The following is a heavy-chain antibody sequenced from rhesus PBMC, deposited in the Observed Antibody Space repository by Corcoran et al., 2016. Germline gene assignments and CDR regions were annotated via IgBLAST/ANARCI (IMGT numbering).Heavy chain of an antibody. CDR3: ATSLTGDRYFDY. CDR1: GYTFTDYY. V-gene: IGHV1-111*02. Sequence: EVQLVQSGAEVTKPGASVKISCKASGYTFTDYYLHWVRQDPGKGLVWMGRVDPEDGEAKHAQKFQDRFTSTADTSTDIAYMELSSLRSEDTAVYYCATSLTGDRYFDYWGQGVLVTVSS. CDR2: VDPEDGEA. D-gene: IGHD7-45*01. J-gene: IGHJ4*01.